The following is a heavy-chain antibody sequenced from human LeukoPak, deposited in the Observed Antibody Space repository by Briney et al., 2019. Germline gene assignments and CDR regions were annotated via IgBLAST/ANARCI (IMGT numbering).Heavy chain of an antibody. D-gene: IGHD6-13*01. CDR1: GYTFTSYG. CDR2: ISAYNGNT. V-gene: IGHV1-18*01. CDR3: ARVRGDSSFSLLPYYYYYYMDV. Sequence: GASVKVSCKASGYTFTSYGISWVRQAPGQGLELMGWISAYNGNTNYAQKLQGRVTMTTDTSTSTAYMELRSLRSDDTAVYYCARVRGDSSFSLLPYYYYYYMDVWGKGTTVTVSS. J-gene: IGHJ6*03.